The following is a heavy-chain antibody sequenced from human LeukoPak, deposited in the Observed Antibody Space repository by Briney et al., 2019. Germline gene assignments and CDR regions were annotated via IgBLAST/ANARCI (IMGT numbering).Heavy chain of an antibody. D-gene: IGHD1-26*01. CDR3: ARGVAGSGSTPKY. Sequence: NPSETLSLTCAVSGGSISSSNWWSWVRQPPGKGLEWIGEIYHSGSTNYNPSLKSRVTISVDKSKNQFSLKLSSVTAADTAVYYCARGVAGSGSTPKYWGQGTLVTVSS. CDR1: GGSISSSNW. J-gene: IGHJ4*02. CDR2: IYHSGST. V-gene: IGHV4-4*02.